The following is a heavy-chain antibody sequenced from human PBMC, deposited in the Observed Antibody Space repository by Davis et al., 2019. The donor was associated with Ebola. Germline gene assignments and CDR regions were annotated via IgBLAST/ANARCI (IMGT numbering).Heavy chain of an antibody. V-gene: IGHV4-39*07. CDR2: IYYPGST. D-gene: IGHD3-10*01. Sequence: PSETLSLTCIVSNDSISSSSFYWGWIRQPPGRGLEWIGSIYYPGSTSYNPSLRSRVTTSVDTSKNQCSLRLGSVTAADTAVYYCAREVWFGELLHSFDFWGQGSLVTVSS. J-gene: IGHJ4*02. CDR3: AREVWFGELLHSFDF. CDR1: NDSISSSSFY.